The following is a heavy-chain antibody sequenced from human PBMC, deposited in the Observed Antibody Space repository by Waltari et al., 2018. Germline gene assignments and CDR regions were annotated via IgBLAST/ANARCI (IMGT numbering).Heavy chain of an antibody. CDR3: ARDITMVRGVITHNWFDP. D-gene: IGHD3-10*01. J-gene: IGHJ5*02. V-gene: IGHV1-69*08. Sequence: QVQLVQSGAEVKKPGSSVKVSCKASGGTFSSNTISWVRQAPGQGIEWMGRLIPILGIANYAQKFQGRVTITADKSTSTAYMELSSLRSEDTAVYYCARDITMVRGVITHNWFDPWGQGTLVTVSS. CDR1: GGTFSSNT. CDR2: LIPILGIA.